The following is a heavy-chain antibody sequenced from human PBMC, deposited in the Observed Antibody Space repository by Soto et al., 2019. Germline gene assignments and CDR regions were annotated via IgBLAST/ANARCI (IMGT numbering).Heavy chain of an antibody. CDR3: ARGPLLWGDV. CDR1: GYTLGELS. J-gene: IGHJ6*02. V-gene: IGHV1-3*01. Sequence: ASVKVSCKFSGYTLGELSMHWVRQAPGQRLEWMGWINAGNGNTKYSQRFQGRVTITRDTSASTAYMELSSLRSEDTAVYYCARGPLLWGDVWGQGTTVTVSS. D-gene: IGHD3-10*01. CDR2: INAGNGNT.